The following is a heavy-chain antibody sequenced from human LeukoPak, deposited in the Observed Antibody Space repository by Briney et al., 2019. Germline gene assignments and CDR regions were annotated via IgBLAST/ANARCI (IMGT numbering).Heavy chain of an antibody. D-gene: IGHD4-4*01. J-gene: IGHJ5*02. CDR3: ARHPTVTTGRQFDP. Sequence: YWSWIRQPPXXRLEWXGYIFYSGSTNYNPSLKIRVTISVDTSKNQFSLNLTSVTAADTAVYYCARHPTVTTGRQFDPWGQGTLVTVSS. V-gene: IGHV4-59*08. CDR1: Y. CDR2: IFYSGST.